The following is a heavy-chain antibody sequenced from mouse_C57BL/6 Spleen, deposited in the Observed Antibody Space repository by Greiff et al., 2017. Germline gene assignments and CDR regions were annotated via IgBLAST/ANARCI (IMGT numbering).Heavy chain of an antibody. CDR1: GYTFTNYW. J-gene: IGHJ4*01. Sequence: VQLQQSGAELVRPGTSVKMSCKASGYTFTNYWIGWAKQRPGHGLEWIGDIYPGGGYTNYNEKFKGKATLTADKSSSTAYMQFSSLTSEDSAIYYCARRDYDYDAFYAMDYWGQGTSVTVSS. V-gene: IGHV1-63*01. D-gene: IGHD2-4*01. CDR3: ARRDYDYDAFYAMDY. CDR2: IYPGGGYT.